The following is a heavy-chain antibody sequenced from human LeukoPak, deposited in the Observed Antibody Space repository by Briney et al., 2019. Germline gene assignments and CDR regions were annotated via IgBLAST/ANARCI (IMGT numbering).Heavy chain of an antibody. CDR1: GYTFNSYY. D-gene: IGHD2-21*02. CDR3: ARAQAYCGGDCHFQP. J-gene: IGHJ1*01. Sequence: ASEKVPYKACGYTFNSYYIHWVRQAPGKGLEGMGIINHSGGSTNYAQKFQGRVTMSRDTSTSTVYMELSSLRSEDTAVYYCARAQAYCGGDCHFQPWGQGTLVTVSS. CDR2: INHSGGST. V-gene: IGHV1-46*02.